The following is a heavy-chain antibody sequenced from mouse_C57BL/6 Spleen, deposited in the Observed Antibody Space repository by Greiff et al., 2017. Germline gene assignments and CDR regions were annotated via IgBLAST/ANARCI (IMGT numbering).Heavy chain of an antibody. CDR1: GFTFSSYA. D-gene: IGHD1-1*01. CDR3: AGTLHCAIGSSYDFGY. V-gene: IGHV5-4*01. CDR2: SRDGGSYT. Sequence: EVHLVESGGGLVKPGGSLKLSCAASGFTFSSYAMSWVRQTPEKRLEWVATSRDGGSYTYYPDYVKGRFTISRDNAKNNLYLQMSDLKSEDTAMYYWAGTLHCAIGSSYDFGYWGQGTTLTVSS. J-gene: IGHJ2*01.